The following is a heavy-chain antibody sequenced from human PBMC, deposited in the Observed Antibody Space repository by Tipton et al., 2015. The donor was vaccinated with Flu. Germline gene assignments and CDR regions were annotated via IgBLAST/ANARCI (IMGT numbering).Heavy chain of an antibody. CDR2: ISYSGST. CDR3: ARSVVGSGSQYPVGYYYYGMDV. D-gene: IGHD3-10*01. V-gene: IGHV4-59*01. Sequence: LRLSCSVSGGSISSYYWSWIRQSPGKGLEWIGYISYSGSTNYNPSLKSRVTISVDTSKNQFSLELISVTAADTAVYYCARSVVGSGSQYPVGYYYYGMDVWDQGP. J-gene: IGHJ6*02. CDR1: GGSISSYY.